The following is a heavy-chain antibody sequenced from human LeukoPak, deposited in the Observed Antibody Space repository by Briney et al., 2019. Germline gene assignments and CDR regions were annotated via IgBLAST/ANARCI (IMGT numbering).Heavy chain of an antibody. CDR2: IYYGGST. J-gene: IGHJ4*02. CDR1: GGSISSGGYS. V-gene: IGHV4-30-2*05. CDR3: ARVAVDIAVAGSVSGVDY. Sequence: SETLSLTCAVSGGSISSGGYSWSWIRQPPGKGLEWIGYIYYGGSTYYNPSLKSRVTISVDTSKNQFSLKLSSVTAADTAVYYCARVAVDIAVAGSVSGVDYRGQGTLVTVSS. D-gene: IGHD6-19*01.